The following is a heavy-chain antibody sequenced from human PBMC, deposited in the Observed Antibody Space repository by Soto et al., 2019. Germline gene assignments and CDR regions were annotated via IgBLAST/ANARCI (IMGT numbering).Heavy chain of an antibody. CDR3: ANDRSGFWYFDL. J-gene: IGHJ2*01. Sequence: EVQLLESGGGLVQPGGSLRLSCAASGFTFSSYAMSWVRQAPGKGLEWVSAISGSGGSTYYADSVKGRFTISRDNSKNTLYLQMISLRAEDTAVYYCANDRSGFWYFDLWGRGTLVTVSS. V-gene: IGHV3-23*01. CDR1: GFTFSSYA. CDR2: ISGSGGST.